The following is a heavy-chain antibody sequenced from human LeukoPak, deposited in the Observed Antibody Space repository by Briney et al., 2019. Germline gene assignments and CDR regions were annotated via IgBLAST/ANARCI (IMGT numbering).Heavy chain of an antibody. Sequence: GGSLRLSCAASGFTFSSYAMHWVRQAPGKGLEWVAVISYDGSNKYYADSAKGRFTISRDNSKNTLYLQMNSLRAEDTAVYYCARDHGPWALYYFDYWGQGTLVTVSS. J-gene: IGHJ4*02. V-gene: IGHV3-30-3*01. CDR2: ISYDGSNK. CDR1: GFTFSSYA. D-gene: IGHD3-16*01. CDR3: ARDHGPWALYYFDY.